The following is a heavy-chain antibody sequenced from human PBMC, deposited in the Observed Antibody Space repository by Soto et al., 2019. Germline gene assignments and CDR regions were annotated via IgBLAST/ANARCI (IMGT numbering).Heavy chain of an antibody. CDR1: GFKFSGSV. CDR2: ILGYGGTT. D-gene: IGHD3-22*01. CDR3: AKEPVYYYGAHGH. J-gene: IGHJ4*02. Sequence: AGSLRLSCAASGFKFSGSVLSWVRQAPGKGLEWVSTILGYGGTTYYADSVKGRFTISRDTSRNTLYLQLNSLRAEDTAVYYCAKEPVYYYGAHGHWGQGT. V-gene: IGHV3-23*01.